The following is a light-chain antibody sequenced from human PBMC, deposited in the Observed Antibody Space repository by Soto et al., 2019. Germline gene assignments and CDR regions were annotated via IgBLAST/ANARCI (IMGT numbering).Light chain of an antibody. V-gene: IGKV3-20*01. Sequence: EIVLTQSPGTLSLSPGERATLSCRASQSVASSYLAWYQQKPGQTPRLLSYGASSRATGIPDRFSGSGSGTDFTLTISSLEPEDFAVYYWQQYGSSPMYTFGQGTKLEIK. CDR3: QQYGSSPMYT. CDR2: GAS. J-gene: IGKJ2*01. CDR1: QSVASSY.